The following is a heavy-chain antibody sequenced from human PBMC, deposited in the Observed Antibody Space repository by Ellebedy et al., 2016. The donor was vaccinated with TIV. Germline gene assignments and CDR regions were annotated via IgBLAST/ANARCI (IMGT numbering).Heavy chain of an antibody. J-gene: IGHJ6*02. CDR3: ATLGVRGAGVGYYNGMDV. D-gene: IGHD3-10*01. Sequence: GESLKISCVGSGFTVSNTYMSWVRQAPGKGLEWVSVIYSGGSTYYADSVKGRFTISRDNSKNTLYLQMNSLRAEDTAVYYCATLGVRGAGVGYYNGMDVWGQGTTVTVSS. V-gene: IGHV3-66*01. CDR2: IYSGGST. CDR1: GFTVSNTY.